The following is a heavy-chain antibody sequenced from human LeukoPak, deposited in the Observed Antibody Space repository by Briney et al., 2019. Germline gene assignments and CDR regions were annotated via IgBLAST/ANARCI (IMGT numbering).Heavy chain of an antibody. V-gene: IGHV4-39*07. Sequence: PSETLSLTCTVSGGSISSSSYYWGWIRQPPGKGLEWIGSIYYSGSTYYNPSLKSRVTISLDTSKNQFSLKLSSVTAADTAVYYCARLRLGELPNGFDIWGQGTMVTVSS. CDR2: IYYSGST. CDR3: ARLRLGELPNGFDI. CDR1: GGSISSSSYY. D-gene: IGHD3-16*01. J-gene: IGHJ3*02.